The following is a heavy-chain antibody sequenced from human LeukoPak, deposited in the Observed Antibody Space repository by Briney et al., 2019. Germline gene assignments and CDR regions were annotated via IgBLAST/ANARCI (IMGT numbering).Heavy chain of an antibody. CDR2: ISSSSSYI. Sequence: GGSLRLSCAASGFTFSSYSMNWVRQAPGKGPEWVSSISSSSSYIYYADSVKGRFTISRDNAKNSLYLQMNSLRAEDTAVYYCARGESSSWYLDYWGQGTLVTVSS. CDR1: GFTFSSYS. J-gene: IGHJ4*02. V-gene: IGHV3-21*01. D-gene: IGHD6-13*01. CDR3: ARGESSSWYLDY.